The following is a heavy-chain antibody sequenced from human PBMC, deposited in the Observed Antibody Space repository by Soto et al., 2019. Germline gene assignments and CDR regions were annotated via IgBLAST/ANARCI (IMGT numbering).Heavy chain of an antibody. CDR2: ISLYSDGT. D-gene: IGHD2-2*01. CDR1: GYTFSNHG. Sequence: QVQLVQPGGEVKRPGASVKVSCKTSGYTFSNHGITWVRQAPGQPLEWLGWISLYSDGTNYAQKFKGRVSMTTDTSTTTAYMELRSLRSDDTAVYYCARVVPGAEAWFGPWGQGTLVTVSS. V-gene: IGHV1-18*01. J-gene: IGHJ5*02. CDR3: ARVVPGAEAWFGP.